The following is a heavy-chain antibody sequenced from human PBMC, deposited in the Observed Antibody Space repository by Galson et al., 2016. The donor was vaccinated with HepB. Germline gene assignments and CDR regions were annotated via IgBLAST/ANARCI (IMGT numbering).Heavy chain of an antibody. J-gene: IGHJ1*01. V-gene: IGHV1-46*01. D-gene: IGHD6-13*01. CDR2: INPNGGST. CDR3: ARASSRDSSSWYGAEYFQH. Sequence: SVKVSCKASGYSFIRYSVYWVRQAPGQGLEWMGIINPNGGSTSYSQKFQGRVTMTRDTSTSTVYMELSSLRSEDTAVYYCARASSRDSSSWYGAEYFQHWGQGTLVTVSS. CDR1: GYSFIRYS.